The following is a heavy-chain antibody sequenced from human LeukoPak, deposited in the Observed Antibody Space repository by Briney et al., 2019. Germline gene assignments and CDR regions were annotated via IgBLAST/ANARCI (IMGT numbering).Heavy chain of an antibody. J-gene: IGHJ5*02. CDR1: GYTFTNYG. V-gene: IGHV1-18*01. CDR2: ISAYNGNA. CDR3: ARGHGSGYTNWFDP. Sequence: ASVKVSCKASGYTFTNYGISWVRQAPGQGLEWMGWISAYNGNADYAQRFQGRVTMTTDTSTSTAYMELRSLRSDDTAVYYCARGHGSGYTNWFDPWGQGTLVTVSS. D-gene: IGHD3-10*01.